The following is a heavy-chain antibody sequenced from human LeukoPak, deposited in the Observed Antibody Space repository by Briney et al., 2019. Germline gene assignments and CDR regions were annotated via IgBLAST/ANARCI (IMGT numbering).Heavy chain of an antibody. CDR1: GFTFSSYW. CDR3: ASGVTIWLGNAFDL. V-gene: IGHV3-74*01. D-gene: IGHD3-3*01. CDR2: INSDGTNT. J-gene: IGHJ3*01. Sequence: PGGSLRLSCAASGFTFSSYWMHWARQDPAKGLVWVSRINSDGTNTIYADSVKGRFTISRDNAKNTLYLQMNSLRAEDSAVYYCASGVTIWLGNAFDLWGQGTMVTVS.